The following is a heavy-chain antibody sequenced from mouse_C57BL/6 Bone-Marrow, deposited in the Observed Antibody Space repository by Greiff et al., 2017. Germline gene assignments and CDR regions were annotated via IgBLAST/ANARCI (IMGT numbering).Heavy chain of an antibody. V-gene: IGHV1-50*01. CDR3: ARERGFLYYFDY. CDR2: IDPSDSYP. CDR1: GYTFTSYW. J-gene: IGHJ2*01. Sequence: VQLQQPGAELVKPGASVKLSCKASGYTFTSYWMQWVKQRPGQGLEWIGEIDPSDSYPNYNQKFKGKATLTVDPSSSTAYMQLSSLTSEDSAVYYCARERGFLYYFDYWGQGTTLTVSS.